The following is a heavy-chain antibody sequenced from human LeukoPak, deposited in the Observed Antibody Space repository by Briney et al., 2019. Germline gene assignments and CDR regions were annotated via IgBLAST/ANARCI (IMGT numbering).Heavy chain of an antibody. V-gene: IGHV4-38-2*02. CDR3: ARHERGSYCFDY. CDR1: GYSISSGYY. D-gene: IGHD1-26*01. Sequence: SETLSLTCTVSGYSISSGYYWGWIRQPPGKGLEWIGSIYHSGSTYYNPSLKSRVTISVDTSKNQFSLKLSSVTAADTAVYYCARHERGSYCFDYWGQGTLVTVSS. CDR2: IYHSGST. J-gene: IGHJ4*02.